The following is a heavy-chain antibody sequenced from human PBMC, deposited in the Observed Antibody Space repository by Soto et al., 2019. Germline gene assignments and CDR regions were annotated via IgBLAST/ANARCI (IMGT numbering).Heavy chain of an antibody. V-gene: IGHV1-69*06. CDR1: GGTSSKYA. CDR2: ILPIFGTA. D-gene: IGHD1-7*01. CDR3: ARDMTGTTVPYFDF. J-gene: IGHJ4*02. Sequence: SVKVSCKASGGTSSKYAISRVRQAPGQGLEWMGGILPIFGTANYAQRFPGRVTITADKCTRTAYMELSSLRSEDTAVYYCARDMTGTTVPYFDFWGQGTLVTVSS.